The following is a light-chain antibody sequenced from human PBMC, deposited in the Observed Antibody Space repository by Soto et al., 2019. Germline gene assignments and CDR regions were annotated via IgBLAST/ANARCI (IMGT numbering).Light chain of an antibody. J-gene: IGKJ2*03. CDR1: QDINVY. CDR3: QHGYVAPYS. Sequence: DIQITQSPSSGSASIGHTVTIPSRASQDINVYLNWYQQKSGEVPKLLIYSASTLHSGVPSRFTGSGSETDFTLTITSLQTEDFATYYCQHGYVAPYSFGKGTKVDIK. V-gene: IGKV1-39*01. CDR2: SAS.